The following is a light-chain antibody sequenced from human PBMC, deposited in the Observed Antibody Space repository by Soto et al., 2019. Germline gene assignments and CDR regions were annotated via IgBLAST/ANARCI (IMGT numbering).Light chain of an antibody. CDR1: QSTSSW. J-gene: IGKJ1*01. CDR3: QHYNSYSEA. Sequence: GDRVTITCRASQSTSSWLAWYQQKPGKAPKLLIYDASSLESGVPSRFSGSGSGTEFTLTISSLQPDDFATYYCQHYNSYSEAFGQGTKVDI. V-gene: IGKV1-5*01. CDR2: DAS.